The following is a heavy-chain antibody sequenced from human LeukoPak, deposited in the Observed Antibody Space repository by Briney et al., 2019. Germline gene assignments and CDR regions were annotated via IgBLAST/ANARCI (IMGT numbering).Heavy chain of an antibody. J-gene: IGHJ4*02. CDR1: GGSISSYY. CDR3: ARGITIFGVPCALFDY. D-gene: IGHD3-3*01. Sequence: AETVSLTCTVSGGSISSYYWSWIRQPAGKGLEWIGRIYTSGSPNYNPSLKSRVTMSVDTSKNQFSLKLSSVTAADTAVYYCARGITIFGVPCALFDYWGQGTLVTVSS. CDR2: IYTSGSP. V-gene: IGHV4-4*07.